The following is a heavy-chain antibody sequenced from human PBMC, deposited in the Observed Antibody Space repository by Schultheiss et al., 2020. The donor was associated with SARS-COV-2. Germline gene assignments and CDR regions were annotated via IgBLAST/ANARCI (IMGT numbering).Heavy chain of an antibody. V-gene: IGHV4-34*01. CDR1: GGSFSGYY. CDR3: ARGVLSGKRSVVVIAIRRGWFDP. CDR2: INHSGST. Sequence: GSLRLSCAVYGGSFSGYYWSWIRQPPGEGLEWIGEINHSGSTNYNPSLKSRVTISVDTSKNQFSLKLSSVTAADTAVYYCARGVLSGKRSVVVIAIRRGWFDPWGQGTLVTVSS. J-gene: IGHJ5*02. D-gene: IGHD2-21*01.